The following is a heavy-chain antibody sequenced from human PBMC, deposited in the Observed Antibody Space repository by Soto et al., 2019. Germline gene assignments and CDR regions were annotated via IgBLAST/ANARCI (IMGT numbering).Heavy chain of an antibody. V-gene: IGHV4-34*01. CDR2: NNPSGST. J-gene: IGHJ6*02. D-gene: IGHD3-16*01. Sequence: QVQLQQWAAGLLKPSETLSLTCAVYDGSFSGYYWSWIRQPPGMGLEWCGENNPSGSTNDNPSLKGRFTISVDTSQNQLSLKLTSVTAADTAVYYCARAVLYTRATNVFYYGMHVWGQGTTVTVPS. CDR1: DGSFSGYY. CDR3: ARAVLYTRATNVFYYGMHV.